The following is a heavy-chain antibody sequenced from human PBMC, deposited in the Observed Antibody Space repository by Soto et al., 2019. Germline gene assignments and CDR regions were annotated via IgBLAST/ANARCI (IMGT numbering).Heavy chain of an antibody. CDR3: TTGGGDDAFDI. V-gene: IGHV3-15*01. CDR2: IKSKTDGGTT. D-gene: IGHD3-16*01. Sequence: GGSLRLSCAASGCTFSNGWKSWGRQGPGKGLEWVGRIKSKTDGGTTDYAAPVKGRFTISRDDSKNTLYLQMNSLKTEDTAVYYCTTGGGDDAFDIWGQGTMVTVSS. J-gene: IGHJ3*02. CDR1: GCTFSNGW.